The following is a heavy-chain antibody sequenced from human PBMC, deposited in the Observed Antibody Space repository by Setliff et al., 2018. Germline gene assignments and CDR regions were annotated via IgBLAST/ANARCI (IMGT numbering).Heavy chain of an antibody. D-gene: IGHD2-21*01. CDR1: GYNFNNNW. CDR3: AKFGADYWFGP. CDR2: IYPGDSDT. V-gene: IGHV5-51*01. J-gene: IGHJ5*02. Sequence: GESLTISCRASGYNFNNNWIGWLRQIPGKGLEWIGIIYPGDSDTKYSPSFQGHVFMSVDRSATTAYLQWRSLQASDSALYYCAKFGADYWFGPWGQGALVTVS.